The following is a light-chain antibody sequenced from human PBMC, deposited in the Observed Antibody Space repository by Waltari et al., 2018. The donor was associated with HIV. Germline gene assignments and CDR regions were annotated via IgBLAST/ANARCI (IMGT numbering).Light chain of an antibody. J-gene: IGKJ1*01. Sequence: EIVMTQSPATLSVSPGDRANLSCRASQSVSSNLAWYQQKPGQAPRLLINDASTRATGIPARFSGSWSGTEFTLTISSLQSEDFAVYYCQQYNNWPRTFGQGTKVEIK. CDR3: QQYNNWPRT. V-gene: IGKV3-15*01. CDR2: DAS. CDR1: QSVSSN.